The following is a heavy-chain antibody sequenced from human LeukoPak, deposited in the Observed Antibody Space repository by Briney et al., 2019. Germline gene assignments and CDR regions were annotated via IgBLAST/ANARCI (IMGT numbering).Heavy chain of an antibody. J-gene: IGHJ1*01. Sequence: PSGTLSLTCTVSGGSISSSNWWGWVRQPPGQGLECIGEIHHSGTTNYNPSLKSRVTISVDKSKNEFSLKLNSVTAADTAVYYCARRKGHRYDYVWGSYRLEYFQHWGQGTLVTVSS. V-gene: IGHV4-4*02. CDR1: GGSISSSNW. CDR2: IHHSGTT. D-gene: IGHD3-16*02. CDR3: ARRKGHRYDYVWGSYRLEYFQH.